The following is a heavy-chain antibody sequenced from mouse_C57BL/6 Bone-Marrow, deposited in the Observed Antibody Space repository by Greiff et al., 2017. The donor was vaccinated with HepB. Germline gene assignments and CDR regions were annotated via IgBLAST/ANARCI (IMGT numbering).Heavy chain of an antibody. Sequence: QVQLQQPGAELVKPGASVKLSCKASGYTFTSYWMQWVKQRPGQGLEWIGEIDPSDSYTNYNQKFKGKATLTVDTSSSTAYMQLSSLTSEDSAVYYCARGVLMDYWGQGTSVTVSS. J-gene: IGHJ4*01. CDR2: IDPSDSYT. V-gene: IGHV1-50*01. CDR1: GYTFTSYW. CDR3: ARGVLMDY. D-gene: IGHD2-14*01.